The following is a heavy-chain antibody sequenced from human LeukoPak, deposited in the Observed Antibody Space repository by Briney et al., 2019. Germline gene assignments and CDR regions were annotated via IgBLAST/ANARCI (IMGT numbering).Heavy chain of an antibody. Sequence: TGGSLRLSCAASGFTFSDYYMSWIRQAPGKGLEWVSYISSSGSTIYYADSVKGRFTISRDNAKNSLYLQMNSLRAEDTAVYYCARDCGGDCSYSTLPQYFQHWGQGTLVTVSS. CDR1: GFTFSDYY. J-gene: IGHJ1*01. D-gene: IGHD2-21*02. CDR3: ARDCGGDCSYSTLPQYFQH. V-gene: IGHV3-11*04. CDR2: ISSSGSTI.